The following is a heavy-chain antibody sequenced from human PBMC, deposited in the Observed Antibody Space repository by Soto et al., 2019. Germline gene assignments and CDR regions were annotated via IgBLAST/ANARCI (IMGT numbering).Heavy chain of an antibody. CDR3: ARASAYGSYDYFDF. CDR2: ITTYNGNT. J-gene: IGHJ4*02. V-gene: IGHV1-18*04. Sequence: GASVKVSCKASGYTFNSYAITWVRQAPGQGLEWMGWITTYNGNTNYAQKLQGRVTMTTDTSTSTAYMELWSLTSDDTAVYYCARASAYGSYDYFDFWGQGP. D-gene: IGHD3-10*01. CDR1: GYTFNSYA.